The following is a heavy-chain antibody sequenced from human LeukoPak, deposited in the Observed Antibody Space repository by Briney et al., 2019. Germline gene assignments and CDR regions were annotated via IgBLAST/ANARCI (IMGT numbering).Heavy chain of an antibody. Sequence: PGGSLRLPCTASGFTFGDYAMSWVRQAPGKGLEWAGFIRSKAYGGTTEYAASVKGRFTISRDDSKSIAYLQMNSLKTEDTAVYYCTRDPGYCSSTSCHNWFDPWGQGTLVTVSS. V-gene: IGHV3-49*04. CDR3: TRDPGYCSSTSCHNWFDP. CDR2: IRSKAYGGTT. CDR1: GFTFGDYA. D-gene: IGHD2-2*03. J-gene: IGHJ5*02.